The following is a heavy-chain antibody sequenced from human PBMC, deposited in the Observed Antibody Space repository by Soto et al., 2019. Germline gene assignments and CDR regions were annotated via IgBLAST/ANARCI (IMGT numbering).Heavy chain of an antibody. Sequence: QVQLVESGGGVVQPGRSLRLSCAASGFTFSSYGMHWVRQAPGKGLEWVAVISYDGSNKYYADSVKGRFTISRDNSKSGLYLQMNSLRAEDTAVYYCAKDRARYCGGGSCYSIFDYWGQGTLVTVSS. CDR1: GFTFSSYG. D-gene: IGHD2-15*01. CDR2: ISYDGSNK. J-gene: IGHJ4*02. V-gene: IGHV3-30*18. CDR3: AKDRARYCGGGSCYSIFDY.